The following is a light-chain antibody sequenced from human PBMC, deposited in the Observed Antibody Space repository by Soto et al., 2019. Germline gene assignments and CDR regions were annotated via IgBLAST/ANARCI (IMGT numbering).Light chain of an antibody. CDR1: HRVSSY. V-gene: IGKV3-15*01. CDR3: QQYNNWPLT. J-gene: IGKJ4*01. CDR2: GAS. Sequence: EILMTQSPATLSVSPGESATLSCRASHRVSSYLAWYQQKPGQAPRLLIYGASTRATGIPARFSGSGSGTVFTLTLSSLQSEDFAVYFCQQYNNWPLTFGGGTKVEIK.